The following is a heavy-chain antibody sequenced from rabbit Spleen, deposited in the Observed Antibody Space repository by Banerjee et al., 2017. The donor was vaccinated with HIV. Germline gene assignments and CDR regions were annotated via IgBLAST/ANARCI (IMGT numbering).Heavy chain of an antibody. CDR2: IKTGSGST. V-gene: IGHV1S47*01. CDR3: ARGTNNAGGGSNL. CDR1: GFSVSDNFV. Sequence: QEQLVESGGGLVKPEGSLTLTCTASGFSVSDNFVVCWVRQAPGKGLEWIACIKTGSGSTNYATWAKSRFTISRSTSLNTMTLQMTSLTAADTAAYFCARGTNNAGGGSNLWGPGTLVTVS. D-gene: IGHD3-3*01. J-gene: IGHJ4*01.